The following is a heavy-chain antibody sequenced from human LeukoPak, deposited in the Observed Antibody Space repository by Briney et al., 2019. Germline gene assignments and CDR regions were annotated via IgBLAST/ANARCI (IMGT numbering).Heavy chain of an antibody. CDR3: ARSREPGRDGDY. CDR1: GFTFSTYW. J-gene: IGHJ4*02. CDR2: TSSDGIST. D-gene: IGHD5-24*01. V-gene: IGHV3-74*01. Sequence: PGGSLRLSCAASGFTFSTYWMHWVRQVPGKGLVWVSRTSSDGISTAYADSVKGRFTLSRDNAKNTLYLQMNSLRADDTAVYYCARSREPGRDGDYWGQGTLVTVSS.